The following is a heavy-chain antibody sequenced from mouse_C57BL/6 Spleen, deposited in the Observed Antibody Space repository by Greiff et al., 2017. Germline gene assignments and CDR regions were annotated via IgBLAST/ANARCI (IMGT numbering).Heavy chain of an antibody. CDR3: TYYGNYEGYFDV. J-gene: IGHJ1*03. CDR1: GFSFNTYA. CDR2: IRSKSNNYAT. D-gene: IGHD2-10*01. Sequence: EVMLVESGGGLVQPKGSLKLSCAASGFSFNTYAMNWVRQAPGKGLEWVARIRSKSNNYATYYADSVKDRFTISRDDSESMLYLQMNNLKTEDTAMYYCTYYGNYEGYFDVWGTGTTVTVSS. V-gene: IGHV10-1*01.